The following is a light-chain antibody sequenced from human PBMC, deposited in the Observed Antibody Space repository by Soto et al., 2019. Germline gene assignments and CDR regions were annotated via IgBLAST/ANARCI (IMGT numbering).Light chain of an antibody. Sequence: IVLTQSPGTLSLSPGERATLSCRASQSVSNSFLAWYQQKPGQAPRLLIYGASSRATGIPDRFSGSGSGTDFTLTISRLEPEDFAVYYCQQYGSSEWTFGQGTKVDIK. CDR3: QQYGSSEWT. J-gene: IGKJ1*01. CDR2: GAS. CDR1: QSVSNSF. V-gene: IGKV3-20*01.